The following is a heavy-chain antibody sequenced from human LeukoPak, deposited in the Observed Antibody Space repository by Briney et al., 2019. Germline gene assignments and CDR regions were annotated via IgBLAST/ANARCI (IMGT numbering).Heavy chain of an antibody. CDR3: ARWGTGYFDY. J-gene: IGHJ4*02. Sequence: GGSLRLSCAASGFTVSSNYMSWVRQAPGKGLEWVSVICSGGSTYYADSVKGRFTISRHNSKNTLYLQMNSLRAEDTAVYYCARWGTGYFDYWGQGTLVTVSS. CDR1: GFTVSSNY. D-gene: IGHD2-8*02. V-gene: IGHV3-53*04. CDR2: ICSGGST.